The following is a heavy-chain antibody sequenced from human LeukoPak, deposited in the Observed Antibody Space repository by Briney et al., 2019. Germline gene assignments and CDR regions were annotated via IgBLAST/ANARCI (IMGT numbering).Heavy chain of an antibody. J-gene: IGHJ4*02. V-gene: IGHV3-23*01. D-gene: IGHD3-22*01. Sequence: GGSLRLSCAASGFTFSSYGMSWVRQAPGKGLEWVSAISGSGGSSYYADSVKGRFTISRDNAKNSLYLQMNSLRAEDTAVYYCARVGEDSSGYYLPDYWGQGTLVTVSS. CDR1: GFTFSSYG. CDR2: ISGSGGSS. CDR3: ARVGEDSSGYYLPDY.